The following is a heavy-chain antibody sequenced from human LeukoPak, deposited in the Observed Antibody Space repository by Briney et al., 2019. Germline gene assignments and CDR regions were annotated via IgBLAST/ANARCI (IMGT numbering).Heavy chain of an antibody. Sequence: PGGSLRLSCAASGFTFNNYGMHWVRQAPGKGLEWVAFIRYDGSYEYYADSVKGRFTISRDNSKTTLYLQMNSLRSEDTAVHYCAKDGGLHLYYYYNYMDIWGKGTTVTVSS. CDR2: IRYDGSYE. J-gene: IGHJ6*03. D-gene: IGHD5-24*01. V-gene: IGHV3-30*02. CDR3: AKDGGLHLYYYYNYMDI. CDR1: GFTFNNYG.